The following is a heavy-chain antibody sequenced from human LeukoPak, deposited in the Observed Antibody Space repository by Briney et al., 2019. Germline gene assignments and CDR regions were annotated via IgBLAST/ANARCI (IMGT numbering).Heavy chain of an antibody. CDR2: IYHSGST. CDR3: VLEQWLVF. CDR1: GFTFSSYA. J-gene: IGHJ4*02. D-gene: IGHD6-19*01. Sequence: GSLRLSCAASGFTFSSYAMSWIRQPPGKGLEWIGSIYHSGSTYYNPSLKSRVTISVDTSKNQFSLKLSSVTAADTAVYHCVLEQWLVFWGQGTLVTVSS. V-gene: IGHV4-38-2*01.